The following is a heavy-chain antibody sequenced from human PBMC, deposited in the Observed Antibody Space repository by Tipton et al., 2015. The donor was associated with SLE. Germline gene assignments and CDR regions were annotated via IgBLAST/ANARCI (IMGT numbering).Heavy chain of an antibody. J-gene: IGHJ5*02. CDR2: INSDGSST. D-gene: IGHD4-11*01. CDR1: GFTFSTYW. Sequence: SLRLSCAASGFTFSTYWMHWVRQAPGKGLVWVSRINSDGSSTSYADSVKSRVTISVDTSKNQFSLKLSSVTAADTAVYYCARGARAVRQFDPWGQGTLVTVSS. CDR3: ARGARAVRQFDP. V-gene: IGHV3-74*01.